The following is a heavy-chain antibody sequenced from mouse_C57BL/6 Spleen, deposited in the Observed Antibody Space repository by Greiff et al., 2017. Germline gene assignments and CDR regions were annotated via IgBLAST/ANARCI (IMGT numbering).Heavy chain of an antibody. CDR3: ARADGDYDEGIAY. V-gene: IGHV1-81*01. CDR1: GYTFTSYG. Sequence: QVQLKQSGAELARPGASVKLSCKASGYTFTSYGISWVKQRTGQGLEWIGEIYPRSGNTYYNEKFKGKATLTADKSSSTAYMELRSLTSEDSAVYFCARADGDYDEGIAYWGQGTLVTVSA. J-gene: IGHJ3*01. D-gene: IGHD2-4*01. CDR2: IYPRSGNT.